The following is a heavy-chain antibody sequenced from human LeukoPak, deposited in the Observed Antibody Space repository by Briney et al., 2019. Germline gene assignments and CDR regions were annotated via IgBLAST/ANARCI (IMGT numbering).Heavy chain of an antibody. V-gene: IGHV1-46*01. J-gene: IGHJ4*02. CDR3: ATEAVVDRQLVPDY. Sequence: HGASVKVSCKASGYTFTSYYMHWVRQAPGQGLEWMGIINPSGGSTSYAQKFQGRVTMTRDMSTSTVYMELTSLRSEDTAVYYCATEAVVDRQLVPDYWGQGTLVTVSS. D-gene: IGHD6-6*01. CDR2: INPSGGST. CDR1: GYTFTSYY.